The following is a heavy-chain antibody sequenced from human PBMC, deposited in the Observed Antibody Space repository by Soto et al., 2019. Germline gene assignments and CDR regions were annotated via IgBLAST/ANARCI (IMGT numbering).Heavy chain of an antibody. J-gene: IGHJ5*02. Sequence: PGGSLRLSCAASGFTFSSYSMNWVRQAPGKGLEWVSSISSSSSYIYYADSVKGRFTISRDNAKNSLYPQMNSLRAEDTAVYYCARGSSSSPRNNWFDPWGQGTLVTVSS. CDR2: ISSSSSYI. D-gene: IGHD6-6*01. CDR3: ARGSSSSPRNNWFDP. V-gene: IGHV3-21*01. CDR1: GFTFSSYS.